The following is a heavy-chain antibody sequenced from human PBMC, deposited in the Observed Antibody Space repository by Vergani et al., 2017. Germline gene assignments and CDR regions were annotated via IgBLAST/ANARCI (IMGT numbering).Heavy chain of an antibody. V-gene: IGHV4-34*09. D-gene: IGHD2-2*01. Sequence: VQLVESGGGLVQPGGSLRLSCAASGFTFSSYWMSWIRQPPGKGLEWLGEINRSGSTKYNPSLKSRVTRSVDTPKNQFSLKLSSVTAADTSVYYCARVVVVPAAMPEDYYYYYIDVWGKGTTVTVSS. CDR3: ARVVVVPAAMPEDYYYYYIDV. CDR1: GFTFSSYW. J-gene: IGHJ6*03. CDR2: INRSGST.